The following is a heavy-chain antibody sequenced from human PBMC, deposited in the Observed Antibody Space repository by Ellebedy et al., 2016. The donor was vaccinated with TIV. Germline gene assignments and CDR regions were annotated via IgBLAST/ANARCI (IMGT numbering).Heavy chain of an antibody. J-gene: IGHJ3*02. CDR2: INQGGSVK. CDR1: GFSFNSYW. Sequence: GESLKISCAVSGFSFNSYWMSWVRQAPGKGLEWVANINQGGSVKYYVDSVMGRFTITRDNAQNSLYLQMKRLRVEDTAVYYCARDGSYGDYRSPTHAFEIWGQGTTVTVSS. D-gene: IGHD4-17*01. V-gene: IGHV3-7*01. CDR3: ARDGSYGDYRSPTHAFEI.